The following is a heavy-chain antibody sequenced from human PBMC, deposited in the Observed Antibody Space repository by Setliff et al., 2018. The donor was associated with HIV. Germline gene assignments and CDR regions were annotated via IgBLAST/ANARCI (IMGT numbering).Heavy chain of an antibody. D-gene: IGHD3-22*01. J-gene: IGHJ4*02. CDR1: GGSFSDYY. V-gene: IGHV4-34*01. CDR2: VNRGRRT. Sequence: SETLSLTCALYGGSFSDYYWSWIRQPPGMGLEWIGEVNRGRRTNYNSSLKSRVTRSIDTSRNQFSLTVSSVTAADTAVYYCAREIPYSYGGRGHPLWGQGTLVTVSS. CDR3: AREIPYSYGGRGHPL.